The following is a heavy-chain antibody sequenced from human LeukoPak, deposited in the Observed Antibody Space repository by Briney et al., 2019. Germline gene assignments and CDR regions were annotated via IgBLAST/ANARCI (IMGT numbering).Heavy chain of an antibody. Sequence: SVKVSCKASGGTFSSYAISWVRQAPGQGLEWMGGIIPIFGTANYAQKFQGRVTITADKSTSTAYMELSSLRSEDTAVYYCARSHPISIVVATTAGLLFDYWGQGTLVTVSS. D-gene: IGHD1-26*01. CDR3: ARSHPISIVVATTAGLLFDY. CDR2: IIPIFGTA. CDR1: GGTFSSYA. J-gene: IGHJ4*02. V-gene: IGHV1-69*06.